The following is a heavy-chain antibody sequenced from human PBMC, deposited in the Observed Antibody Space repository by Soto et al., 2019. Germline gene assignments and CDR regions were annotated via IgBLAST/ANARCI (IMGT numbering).Heavy chain of an antibody. CDR1: GASISGFY. J-gene: IGHJ5*02. CDR3: VRDGTKTLRDWFDP. Sequence: QVQLQESGPGLVHPSETLSLTCTVAGASISGFYWSWIRKSAGKGLEWIGRIYATGTTDYNPSLKSRVMMSVDTSKNQCSLKLMSVTAADTAVYYCVRDGTKTLRDWFDPWGQGISVTVSS. D-gene: IGHD1-1*01. V-gene: IGHV4-4*07. CDR2: IYATGTT.